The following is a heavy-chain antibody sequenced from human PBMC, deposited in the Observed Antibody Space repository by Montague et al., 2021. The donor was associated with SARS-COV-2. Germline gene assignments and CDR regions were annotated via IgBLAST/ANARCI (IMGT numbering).Heavy chain of an antibody. Sequence: SLRLSCAASGFTFSSYAMHWVRQAPGKGLEWVAVISCDGSNKYYADSVKGRFTISRDNSKNTLYLQMNSLRAEDTAVYYCARARFDSNPYYYYGMDVWGQGTTVTVSS. CDR2: ISCDGSNK. CDR3: ARARFDSNPYYYYGMDV. CDR1: GFTFSSYA. V-gene: IGHV3-30-3*01. J-gene: IGHJ6*02. D-gene: IGHD4-11*01.